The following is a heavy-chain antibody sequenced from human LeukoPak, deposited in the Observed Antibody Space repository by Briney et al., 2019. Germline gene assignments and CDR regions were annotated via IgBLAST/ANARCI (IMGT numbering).Heavy chain of an antibody. J-gene: IGHJ4*02. CDR3: AKEVGYCSSTSCYSSYFDY. D-gene: IGHD2-2*01. CDR2: ISGSGGST. V-gene: IGHV3-23*01. CDR1: GFTFSSYA. Sequence: PGGSLRLSCAASGFTFSSYAMSWVRQAPGKGLEWVSAISGSGGSTYYADSVKGRFTISRDNSKNTLYLQMNSLRAEDTAVYYCAKEVGYCSSTSCYSSYFDYWGQGTLVTVSS.